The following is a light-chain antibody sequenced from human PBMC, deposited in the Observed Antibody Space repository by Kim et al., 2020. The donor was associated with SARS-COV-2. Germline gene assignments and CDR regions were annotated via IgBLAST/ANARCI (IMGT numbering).Light chain of an antibody. V-gene: IGLV2-11*03. J-gene: IGLJ2*01. CDR2: DVH. CDR3: CSYAGMYTSL. Sequence: GQAFTISCTGTSRDVGGYDWVSWYQQLPGKAPNLIIYDVHKRPSAVPDRFSGSKSGNTASLPISALQDEDEGYHHCCSYAGMYTSLFGGGTQLTVL. CDR1: SRDVGGYDW.